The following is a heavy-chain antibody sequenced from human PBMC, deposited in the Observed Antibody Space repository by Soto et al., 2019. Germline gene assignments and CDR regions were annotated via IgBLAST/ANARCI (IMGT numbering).Heavy chain of an antibody. CDR1: GDSISSGSFY. D-gene: IGHD6-19*01. CDR3: ARLARDSSGWYAMDV. CDR2: IFSAGTT. J-gene: IGHJ6*02. V-gene: IGHV4-39*01. Sequence: PSETLSLTCSASGDSISSGSFYWGWIRQPPGKGLEWIASIFSAGTTYYNPSLKSRVTISVDTSKNQFSLKLSSVTAADTAVYYCARLARDSSGWYAMDVWGQGTTVTVSS.